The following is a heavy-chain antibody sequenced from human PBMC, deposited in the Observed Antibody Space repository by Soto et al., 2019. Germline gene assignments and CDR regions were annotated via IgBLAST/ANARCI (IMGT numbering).Heavy chain of an antibody. Sequence: QVQLVQSGAEVKKPGASVKVSCKASGYTCTSYAMHWVRQAPGQRLEWMGRINAGNGNPKYSQKFQGRVTITRDTSASTAYKDPGSLRCEATAVYYCARGGSLYCYFDLWGRGTLVTVSS. J-gene: IGHJ2*01. V-gene: IGHV1-3*01. CDR2: INAGNGNP. D-gene: IGHD1-26*01. CDR3: ARGGSLYCYFDL. CDR1: GYTCTSYA.